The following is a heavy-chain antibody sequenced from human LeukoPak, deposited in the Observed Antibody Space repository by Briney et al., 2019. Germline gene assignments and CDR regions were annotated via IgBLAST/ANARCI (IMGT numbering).Heavy chain of an antibody. J-gene: IGHJ4*02. Sequence: PSETLSLTCTVSGGSISSGSYYWSWIRQPAGKGLEWIGRIYTSGSTNYNPSLKGRVTISVDTSKNQFSLKLSSVTAADTAVYYCARFASLVDYWGQGTLVTVSS. V-gene: IGHV4-61*02. D-gene: IGHD2-2*01. CDR2: IYTSGST. CDR1: GGSISSGSYY. CDR3: ARFASLVDY.